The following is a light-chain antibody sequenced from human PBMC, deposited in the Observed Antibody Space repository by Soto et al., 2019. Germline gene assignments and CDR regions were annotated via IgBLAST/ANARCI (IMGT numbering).Light chain of an antibody. CDR3: QQYNNWPRT. CDR2: GAS. J-gene: IGKJ1*01. Sequence: EKVMTQSPATLSMSPGERGTLSCRASQSISSNLAWYQQKPGQAPRLLIYGASTRATSVPARFSGSGSGTEFTLTISSLQSGDFAVYYCQQYNNWPRTFGQGTKVDIK. V-gene: IGKV3-15*01. CDR1: QSISSN.